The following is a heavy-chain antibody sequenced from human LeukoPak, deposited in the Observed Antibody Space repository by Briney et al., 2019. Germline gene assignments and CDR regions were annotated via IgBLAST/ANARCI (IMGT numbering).Heavy chain of an antibody. Sequence: SETLSLTCAVSGGSISGSYWNWIRQPPGKGLEWIGYIYYSGSTNYNPSLKSRVTISVDTSKKEFSLKLSSVTAADTAVYYCARDPVDQPYWFFDLWGRGTLVTVSS. CDR3: ARDPVDQPYWFFDL. CDR2: IYYSGST. V-gene: IGHV4-59*01. D-gene: IGHD2-2*01. CDR1: GGSISGSY. J-gene: IGHJ2*01.